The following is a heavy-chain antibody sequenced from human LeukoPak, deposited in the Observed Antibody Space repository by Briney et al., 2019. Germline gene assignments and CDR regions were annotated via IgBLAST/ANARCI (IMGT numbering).Heavy chain of an antibody. CDR1: GFTFSSYA. Sequence: GGSLRLSCAASGFTFSSYAMHWVRQAPGKGLEWVAVISYDGSNKYYADSMKGRFTISRDNSKNTLYLQMNSLRAEDTAVYYCARDGWYGGNSPGDYWGQGTLVTVSS. CDR3: ARDGWYGGNSPGDY. CDR2: ISYDGSNK. D-gene: IGHD4-23*01. V-gene: IGHV3-30-3*01. J-gene: IGHJ4*02.